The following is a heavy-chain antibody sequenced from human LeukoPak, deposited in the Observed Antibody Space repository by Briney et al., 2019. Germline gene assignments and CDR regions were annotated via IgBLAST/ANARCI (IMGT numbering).Heavy chain of an antibody. Sequence: SETLSLTCAVYDGLFSGYYWSWIRQPQGMWLEWIGEVNHSGTTNYNPSLKSRVTISVDTSKSQFSLKLTSVTAADTAVYYCARVPDCSTTSCYTSGWLDPWGQGTLVTVSS. D-gene: IGHD2-2*02. CDR1: DGLFSGYY. CDR3: ARVPDCSTTSCYTSGWLDP. CDR2: VNHSGTT. J-gene: IGHJ5*02. V-gene: IGHV4-34*01.